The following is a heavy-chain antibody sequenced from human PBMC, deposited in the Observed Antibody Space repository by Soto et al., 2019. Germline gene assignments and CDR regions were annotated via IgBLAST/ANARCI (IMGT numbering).Heavy chain of an antibody. CDR1: GGSISSSSYY. J-gene: IGHJ4*02. CDR3: ARFPRDYDSSGYCLPEGY. CDR2: VYNRGST. D-gene: IGHD3-22*01. V-gene: IGHV4-39*01. Sequence: SETLSLTCTVSGGSISSSSYYWGWIRQPPGKGLEWIGSVYNRGSTHYKSSLKSRVTISVDTSKNQFSLNLSSVTAADTAVYHCARFPRDYDSSGYCLPEGYWGQGTLVTVSS.